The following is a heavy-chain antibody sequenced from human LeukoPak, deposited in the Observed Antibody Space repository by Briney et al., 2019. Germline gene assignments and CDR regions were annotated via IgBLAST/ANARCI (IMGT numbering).Heavy chain of an antibody. CDR1: GFTFDDFA. CDR3: ARGGNTANFDY. Sequence: QPGGSLRLSCAASGFTFDDFAMHWVRQAPGKGLEWVSGISWNNSPIDYADSVQGRFTISRDNAKNSLYLQMNSLRPEDTAFYFCARGGNTANFDYWGQGILVTVSS. J-gene: IGHJ4*02. D-gene: IGHD5-18*01. V-gene: IGHV3-9*01. CDR2: ISWNNSPI.